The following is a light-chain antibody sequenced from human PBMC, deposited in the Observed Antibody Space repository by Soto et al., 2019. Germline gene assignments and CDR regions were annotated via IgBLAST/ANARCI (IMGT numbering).Light chain of an antibody. V-gene: IGKV3-20*01. J-gene: IGKJ4*01. CDR3: QQYDSSFT. CDR1: QSVSSNY. Sequence: ELVLTQSPDTLSLSPGERATLSCRARQSVSSNYLAWYQQKPGQAPRLLIYGASRRATGIPDRFSGSGSGTDFTLTISRLEPEDFAVYFCQQYDSSFTFGGGTKVEIK. CDR2: GAS.